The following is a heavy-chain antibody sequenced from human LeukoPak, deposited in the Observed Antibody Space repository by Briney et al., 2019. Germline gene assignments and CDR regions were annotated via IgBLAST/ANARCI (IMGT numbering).Heavy chain of an antibody. CDR3: ARYCFTTSCPYDTFDI. D-gene: IGHD2-2*01. V-gene: IGHV1-8*03. Sequence: ASVKVSCKASGYTFINYDINWVRQATGQGLEWMGWMNPKSGNTGYGPKFQGRVTITSHTSKSTAYMELSSLTSEDTAIYYCARYCFTTSCPYDTFDIWGQGTLVTVSS. CDR1: GYTFINYD. J-gene: IGHJ3*02. CDR2: MNPKSGNT.